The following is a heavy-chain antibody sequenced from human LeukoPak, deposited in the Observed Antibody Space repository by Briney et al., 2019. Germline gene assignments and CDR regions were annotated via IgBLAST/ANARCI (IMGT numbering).Heavy chain of an antibody. CDR1: GGSLSGYY. Sequence: NPSETLSLTCAVYGGSLSGYYWSWIRQPPGKGLEWIGEINHSGSTNYNPSLKSRVTISVDTSKNQFSLKLSSVTAADTAVYYCATLLRGSDNLDYWGQGTLVTVSS. CDR3: ATLLRGSDNLDY. V-gene: IGHV4-34*01. CDR2: INHSGST. J-gene: IGHJ4*02. D-gene: IGHD2-15*01.